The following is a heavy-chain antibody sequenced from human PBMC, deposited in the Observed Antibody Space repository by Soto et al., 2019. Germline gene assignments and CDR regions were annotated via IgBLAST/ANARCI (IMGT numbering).Heavy chain of an antibody. J-gene: IGHJ4*02. CDR3: AKHSSGREFDY. CDR2: ISYDGSNK. CDR1: GFTFSSYG. D-gene: IGHD6-19*01. Sequence: GGSLRLSCAASGFTFSSYGMHWVRQAPGKGLEWVAVISYDGSNKYYAGSVKGRFTISRDNSKNTLYLQMNSLRAEDTAVYYWAKHSSGREFDYWGQGTLVTVSS. V-gene: IGHV3-30*18.